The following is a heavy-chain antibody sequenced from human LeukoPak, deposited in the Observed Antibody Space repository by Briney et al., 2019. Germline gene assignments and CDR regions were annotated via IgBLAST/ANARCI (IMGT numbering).Heavy chain of an antibody. J-gene: IGHJ4*02. D-gene: IGHD3-22*01. CDR1: GFTFSSYS. CDR3: ARTGYDSSGYYSDY. Sequence: GGSLRLSCAASGFTFSSYSMNWVRQAPGKGLEWVSSISSSSSYIYYVDSVKGRFTISRDNAKNSLFLQMNSLRAEDTAMYYCARTGYDSSGYYSDYWGQETLVTVSS. CDR2: ISSSSSYI. V-gene: IGHV3-21*01.